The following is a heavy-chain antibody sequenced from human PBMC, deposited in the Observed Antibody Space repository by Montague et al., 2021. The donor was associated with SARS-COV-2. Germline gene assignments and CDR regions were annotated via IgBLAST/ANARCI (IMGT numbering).Heavy chain of an antibody. V-gene: IGHV3-30-3*01. Sequence: SLRLSCAVSGFTFSSYAFHWVRQAPGKGLDWVAVISYDGTNKYYADSVKSRFTISRDNSKNTLYLQMNSLRPDDSAMYYCARDRGEYSGSPHYYFDYWGQGTLVTVSS. D-gene: IGHD1-26*01. CDR2: ISYDGTNK. J-gene: IGHJ4*02. CDR1: GFTFSSYA. CDR3: ARDRGEYSGSPHYYFDY.